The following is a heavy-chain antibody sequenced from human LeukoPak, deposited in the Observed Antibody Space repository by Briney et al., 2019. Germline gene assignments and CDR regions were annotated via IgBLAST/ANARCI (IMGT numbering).Heavy chain of an antibody. D-gene: IGHD3-3*01. Sequence: PGGSLRLSCAASGFTFSSYRMNWVRRAPGKGLEWVSSISSSSSYIYYADSVKGRFTISRDNSKNTLYLQMSSLRTEDTAIYYCVKAQYDFWSGLDYWGQGTLVTVSS. CDR2: ISSSSSYI. CDR3: VKAQYDFWSGLDY. J-gene: IGHJ4*02. CDR1: GFTFSSYR. V-gene: IGHV3-21*01.